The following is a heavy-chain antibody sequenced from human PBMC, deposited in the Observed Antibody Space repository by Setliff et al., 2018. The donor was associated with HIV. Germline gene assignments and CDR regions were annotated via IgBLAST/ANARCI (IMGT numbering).Heavy chain of an antibody. J-gene: IGHJ4*02. V-gene: IGHV1-18*01. CDR3: ARVGLSAVPFPTVY. Sequence: ASVKVSCKASNYTFTNYAITWVRQAPGQRPEWMGWVSAYDGDTKYAQKFHNRLSMTADASTTTAYMDLRGLTSDDTGVYYCARVGLSAVPFPTVYWGQGTLVTVSS. D-gene: IGHD4-4*01. CDR2: VSAYDGDT. CDR1: NYTFTNYA.